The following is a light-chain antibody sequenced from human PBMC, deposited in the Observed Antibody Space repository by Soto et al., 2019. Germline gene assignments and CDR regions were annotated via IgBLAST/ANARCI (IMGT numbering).Light chain of an antibody. J-gene: IGKJ2*01. V-gene: IGKV3-15*01. CDR2: GAS. CDR1: QSVSSN. CDR3: QQYNSWPQT. Sequence: EIVMTQSPATLSVSPGERATLSCRASQSVSSNLAWYQLKPGQAPRLLIYGASTWATGIPSRFSGSGSGTEFPLTISSLQSEDFAVYYCQQYNSWPQTFGQGTKLEIK.